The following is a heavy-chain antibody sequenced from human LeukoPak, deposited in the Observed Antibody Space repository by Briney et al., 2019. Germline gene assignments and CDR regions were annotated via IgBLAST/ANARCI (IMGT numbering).Heavy chain of an antibody. V-gene: IGHV4-4*02. Sequence: PSETLSLTCAVSGGSILTTNWWSWVRQPPGKGLEWIGEVHLSGASYYNPSLKSRVNMSIDKSKNQLSLELTSVTAADTAIYYCTRESGAFSPFGFWGQGTLVTVSS. J-gene: IGHJ4*02. CDR2: VHLSGAS. CDR1: GGSILTTNW. D-gene: IGHD1-26*01. CDR3: TRESGAFSPFGF.